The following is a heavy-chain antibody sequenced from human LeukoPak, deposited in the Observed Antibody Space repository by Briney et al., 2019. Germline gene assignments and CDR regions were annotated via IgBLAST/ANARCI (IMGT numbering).Heavy chain of an antibody. V-gene: IGHV3-23*01. CDR1: GFTFSSYA. Sequence: GGSLRLSCAASGFTFSSYAMSWVRQAPGKGLEWVSAISGSGGSTYYADSVKGRFTISRDNSKNTLYLQMNSLRAEDTAVYYCAKAVRFLEWLPYFDYWGQGTLVTVSS. CDR2: ISGSGGST. J-gene: IGHJ4*02. D-gene: IGHD3-3*01. CDR3: AKAVRFLEWLPYFDY.